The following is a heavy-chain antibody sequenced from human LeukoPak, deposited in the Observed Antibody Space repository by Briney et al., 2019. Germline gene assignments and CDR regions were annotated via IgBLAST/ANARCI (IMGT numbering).Heavy chain of an antibody. J-gene: IGHJ4*02. Sequence: GGSLRLSCAASGFTFSSYAMSWVRQAPGKGLEWVSAISITVGGTYYADSVKGRFTISRDNSKNTLYLQMNSLSAEDTAVYYYAKRSHMLGATNPNYYFDHWGQGTLVTVSS. CDR2: ISITVGGT. V-gene: IGHV3-23*01. CDR1: GFTFSSYA. D-gene: IGHD1-26*01. CDR3: AKRSHMLGATNPNYYFDH.